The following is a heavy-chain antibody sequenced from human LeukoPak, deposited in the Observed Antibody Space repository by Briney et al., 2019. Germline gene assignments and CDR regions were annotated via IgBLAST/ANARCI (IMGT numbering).Heavy chain of an antibody. CDR3: ASGYLGRAGTTDRLDY. CDR1: GYTFTNYG. V-gene: IGHV1-18*01. Sequence: GASVKVSCKASGYTFTNYGINWVRQAPGQGLEWMGWISTYNGDTNYAQKVQGRVTMTTDTSTSRAYMELRSLRSDDTAVYYCASGYLGRAGTTDRLDYWGHGTLVTVSS. J-gene: IGHJ4*01. D-gene: IGHD4-17*01. CDR2: ISTYNGDT.